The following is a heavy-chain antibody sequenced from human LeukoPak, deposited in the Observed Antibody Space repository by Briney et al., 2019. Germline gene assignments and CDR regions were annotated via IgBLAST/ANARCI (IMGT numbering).Heavy chain of an antibody. CDR1: GGTFSSYA. Sequence: VKVSCKASGGTFSSYAISWVRQAPGQGLEWMGWISAYNGSTNYAQKLQGRVTMTTDTSTSTAYMELRSLRSDDTAVYYCARDPDCSSTSCYTGGWFDPWGQGTLVTVSS. V-gene: IGHV1-18*01. CDR2: ISAYNGST. J-gene: IGHJ5*02. D-gene: IGHD2-2*02. CDR3: ARDPDCSSTSCYTGGWFDP.